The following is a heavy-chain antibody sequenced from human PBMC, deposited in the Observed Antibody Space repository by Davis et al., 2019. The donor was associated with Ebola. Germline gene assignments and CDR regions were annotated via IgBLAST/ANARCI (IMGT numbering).Heavy chain of an antibody. CDR3: ARDLKQPPPSYYYGMDV. CDR2: IRSKAYGGKT. D-gene: IGHD6-13*01. J-gene: IGHJ6*02. CDR1: GFTFGDYA. V-gene: IGHV3-49*04. Sequence: GESLKISCAAYGFTFGDYAMNWVRQAPGKGLEWVGFIRSKAYGGKTGYAASVKGRFTISRDDSKSIAYLQMNSLKTEDTAVYYCARDLKQPPPSYYYGMDVWGQGTTVTVSS.